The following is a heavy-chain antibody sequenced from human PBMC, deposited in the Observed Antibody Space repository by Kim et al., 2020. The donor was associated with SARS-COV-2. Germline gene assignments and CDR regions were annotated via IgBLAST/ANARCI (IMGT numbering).Heavy chain of an antibody. V-gene: IGHV3-73*01. D-gene: IGHD2-2*01. CDR2: IRAKANSNAQ. CDR3: TRPEISTSYNNGMDV. J-gene: IGHJ6*02. CDR1: GFTFSGSA. Sequence: GGSLRLSCAASGFTFSGSAIHWVRQASGKGLEWVGRIRAKANSNAQAYAASVKGRFTATRDDPKNTAYLQMNSLETEDTAVYYCTRPEISTSYNNGMDVWGQGTTVTVS.